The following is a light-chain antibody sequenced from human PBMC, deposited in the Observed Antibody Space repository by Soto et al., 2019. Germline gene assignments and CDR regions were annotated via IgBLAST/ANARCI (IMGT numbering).Light chain of an antibody. CDR1: SSDVGTYNL. Sequence: QSALTQPASVSGSPGQSITISCTETSSDVGTYNLVSWYQQHSGKAPKLMIYEGTKRPSGVSDRFSGSKSGNTASLTISGLQAEDEADYYCCSYELTSTSVVFGGGTKVTVL. J-gene: IGLJ2*01. V-gene: IGLV2-23*01. CDR3: CSYELTSTSVV. CDR2: EGT.